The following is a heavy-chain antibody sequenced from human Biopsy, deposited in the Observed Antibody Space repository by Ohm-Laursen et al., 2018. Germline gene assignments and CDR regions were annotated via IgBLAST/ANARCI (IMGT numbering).Heavy chain of an antibody. Sequence: SLRLSCVASGFTFDDYAMHWVRQAPGKGLEWVSGIFRNSGNIDYAASVKGRFTISRDNAKNSLYLQMNSLRPEDTAFYYCATIAGWGSSPDLRPYWGRGTLVTVSS. CDR2: IFRNSGNI. D-gene: IGHD3-3*01. CDR3: ATIAGWGSSPDLRPY. J-gene: IGHJ4*02. V-gene: IGHV3-9*01. CDR1: GFTFDDYA.